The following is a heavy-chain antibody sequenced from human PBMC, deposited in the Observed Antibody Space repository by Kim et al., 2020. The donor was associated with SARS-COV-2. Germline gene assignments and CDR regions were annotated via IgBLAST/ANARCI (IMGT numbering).Heavy chain of an antibody. CDR1: GFTFNSYS. J-gene: IGHJ4*02. CDR3: VSDGIPAGGDFDFDY. D-gene: IGHD6-13*01. Sequence: GGSLRLSCAASGFTFNSYSIHWVRQAPGKGLEWVAVVSHDGGIRRYSDSVKGRFTIFRDNSRNTLYLEMNSLRFEDTALYYCVSDGIPAGGDFDFDYWGQGTLVTVSS. CDR2: VSHDGGIR. V-gene: IGHV3-30*01.